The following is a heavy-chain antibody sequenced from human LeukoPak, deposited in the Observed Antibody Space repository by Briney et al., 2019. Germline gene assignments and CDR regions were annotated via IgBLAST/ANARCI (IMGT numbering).Heavy chain of an antibody. CDR2: ISSSGSTI. V-gene: IGHV3-48*04. J-gene: IGHJ6*04. Sequence: PGGSLRLSCAPSGFSLNTYGMNWVRQAPGKGLEWVSYISSSGSTIYYADSVKGRFTISRDNAKNSLYLQMNSLRAEDTAVYYCAELGITMIGGVWGKGTTVTISS. CDR3: AELGITMIGGV. CDR1: GFSLNTYG. D-gene: IGHD3-10*02.